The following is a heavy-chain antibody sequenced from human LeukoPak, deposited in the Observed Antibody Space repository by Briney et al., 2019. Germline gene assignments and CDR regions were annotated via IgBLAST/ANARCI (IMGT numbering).Heavy chain of an antibody. J-gene: IGHJ4*02. V-gene: IGHV3-7*03. D-gene: IGHD3-9*01. Sequence: GGYLRLSCAASGFTFSSYWMSWVRQAPGKGLEWVANIKQDGSEKYYVDSVKGRFTISRDNAKNSLYLQMNGLRAEDTAVYYCAREGDILTGYFHYWGQGTLVTVSS. CDR2: IKQDGSEK. CDR3: AREGDILTGYFHY. CDR1: GFTFSSYW.